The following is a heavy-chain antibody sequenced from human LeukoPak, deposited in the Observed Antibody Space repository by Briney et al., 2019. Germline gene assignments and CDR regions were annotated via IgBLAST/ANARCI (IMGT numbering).Heavy chain of an antibody. CDR2: IIPIFGTA. D-gene: IGHD5-12*01. V-gene: IGHV1-69*05. CDR3: ARERGYSGYDYFKHAFDI. J-gene: IGHJ3*02. Sequence: SVKVSCKASGYTFTMYYIHWVRQAPGQGLEWMGGIIPIFGTANYAQKFQGRVTITTDESTSTAYMELSSLRSEDTAVYYCARERGYSGYDYFKHAFDIWGQGTMVTVSS. CDR1: GYTFTMYY.